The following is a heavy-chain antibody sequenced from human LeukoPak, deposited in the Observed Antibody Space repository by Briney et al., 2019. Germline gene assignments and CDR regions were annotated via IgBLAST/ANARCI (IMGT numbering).Heavy chain of an antibody. Sequence: GGSVRLSCSASGFTCSNYVMHWVRQAPGKGLEDASVIRSEGGSTYYAESVKGRFTISRDNSKNTLYLHMSSLRAEDTAVYYCVKSQCSTCNFDYWGQGTLVTVSS. D-gene: IGHD6-13*01. J-gene: IGHJ4*02. CDR3: VKSQCSTCNFDY. V-gene: IGHV3-64D*06. CDR2: IRSEGGST. CDR1: GFTCSNYV.